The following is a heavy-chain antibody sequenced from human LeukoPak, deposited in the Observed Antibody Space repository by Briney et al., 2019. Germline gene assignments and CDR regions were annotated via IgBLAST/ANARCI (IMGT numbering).Heavy chain of an antibody. Sequence: PSETLSLTCTVPGGSISSYYWNWIRQPPGKGLEWIGYINYIRTTDYNPSLKSRVTISLDTSKNRFSLKLSSVTAADTATYYCARSYSSSDHYYYYGMDVWGQGTTVTVSS. V-gene: IGHV4-59*08. J-gene: IGHJ6*02. D-gene: IGHD6-13*01. CDR3: ARSYSSSDHYYYYGMDV. CDR1: GGSISSYY. CDR2: INYIRTT.